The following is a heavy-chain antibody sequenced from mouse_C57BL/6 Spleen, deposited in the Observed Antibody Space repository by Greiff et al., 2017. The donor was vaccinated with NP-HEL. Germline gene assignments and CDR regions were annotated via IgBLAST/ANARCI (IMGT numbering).Heavy chain of an antibody. CDR1: GYTFTSYW. Sequence: QVQLQQSGAELVKPGASVKLSCKASGYTFTSYWMHWVKQRPGQGLEWIGMIHPNSGSTNYNEKFKSKATLTVDKSSSTAYMQLSSLTSEDSAVYYCARNYYGSSYWAMDYWGQGTSVTVSS. D-gene: IGHD1-1*01. V-gene: IGHV1-64*01. CDR2: IHPNSGST. CDR3: ARNYYGSSYWAMDY. J-gene: IGHJ4*01.